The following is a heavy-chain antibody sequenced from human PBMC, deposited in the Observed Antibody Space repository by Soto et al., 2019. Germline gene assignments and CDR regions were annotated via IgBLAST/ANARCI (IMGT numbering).Heavy chain of an antibody. CDR1: GFPFRSYA. CDR3: ARALTVTDYFVY. Sequence: QVQLAESGGGVVQPGRSLRLSCAASGFPFRSYAMHWVRQAPGKGLEWVAAVWSDGTKKYYADSVKGRFTIARDNSKNTLYLEMNSLRGEDTAVYYCARALTVTDYFVYWRQGALVTVSS. J-gene: IGHJ4*02. CDR2: VWSDGTKK. V-gene: IGHV3-33*01. D-gene: IGHD4-17*01.